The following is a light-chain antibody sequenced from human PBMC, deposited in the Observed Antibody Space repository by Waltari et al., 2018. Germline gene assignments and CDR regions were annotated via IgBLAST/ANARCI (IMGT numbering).Light chain of an antibody. Sequence: QSVVTQPPPASGTPGQRVTMSCSGSSSKLGTYAVTWYQQLPGTAPKLLIYSNNQRPSGVPDRCSGCKSGHSASLAISGLKSEDEDDYYCAAWDDSLNGPVFGTGTKVTVL. V-gene: IGLV1-44*01. CDR1: SSKLGTYA. CDR3: AAWDDSLNGPV. CDR2: SNN. J-gene: IGLJ1*01.